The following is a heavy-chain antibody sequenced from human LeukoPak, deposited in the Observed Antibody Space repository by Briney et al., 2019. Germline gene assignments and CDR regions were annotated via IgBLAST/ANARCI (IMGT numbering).Heavy chain of an antibody. D-gene: IGHD3-10*01. V-gene: IGHV4-4*02. CDR2: IYHGGST. CDR3: ASATLTGFGEAKYYYYYGMDV. J-gene: IGHJ6*02. CDR1: GGSISTSNW. Sequence: SGTLSLTCAVSGGSISTSNWWSWVRQPPGKGLEWIGEIYHGGSTNYNPSLKSRVTISVDKSKNQFSLKLRSVTAADTAVYYCASATLTGFGEAKYYYYYGMDVWGQGTTVTVSS.